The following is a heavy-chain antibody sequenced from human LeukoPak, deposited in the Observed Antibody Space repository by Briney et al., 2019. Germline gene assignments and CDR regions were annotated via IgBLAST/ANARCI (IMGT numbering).Heavy chain of an antibody. Sequence: SETLSLNCAVYGGSFSGYYWSWIRQPPGKGLKWNAEINHSGSTNYNPSLNSHVTISVDTSSNQFSLKLSLVTPADAAVYYCARRIVVVVAATVVTWFDLWGQGTLVTVSS. CDR1: GGSFSGYY. V-gene: IGHV4-34*01. D-gene: IGHD2-15*01. J-gene: IGHJ5*02. CDR2: INHSGST. CDR3: ARRIVVVVAATVVTWFDL.